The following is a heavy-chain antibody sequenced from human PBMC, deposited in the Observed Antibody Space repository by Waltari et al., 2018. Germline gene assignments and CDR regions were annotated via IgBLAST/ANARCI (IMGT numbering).Heavy chain of an antibody. CDR3: AGLGRISSSWERSYWFDP. Sequence: QLQLQESGPGLVKPSETLSLTCTVSGGSISTNTHNWGWIRQPPGKGLEWIWTVYYSGGTSYNMSLKSRVTISVDTSKNQFYLDLNSVTAADTAVYYCAGLGRISSSWERSYWFDPWGQGTLVTVSS. J-gene: IGHJ5*02. CDR1: GGSISTNTHN. V-gene: IGHV4-39*01. D-gene: IGHD6-13*01. CDR2: VYYSGGT.